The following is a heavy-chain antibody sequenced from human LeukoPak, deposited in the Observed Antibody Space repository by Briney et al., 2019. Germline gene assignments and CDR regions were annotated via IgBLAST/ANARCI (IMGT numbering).Heavy chain of an antibody. CDR3: ARENYGDHDY. Sequence: GGSLRLSCAASGFTFSSYEMNWVCQAPGKGLEWVSYISSSGSTIYYADSVKGRFTISRDNAKNSLYLQMNSLRAEDTAVYYCARENYGDHDYWGQGTLVTVSS. CDR1: GFTFSSYE. D-gene: IGHD4-17*01. J-gene: IGHJ4*02. V-gene: IGHV3-48*03. CDR2: ISSSGSTI.